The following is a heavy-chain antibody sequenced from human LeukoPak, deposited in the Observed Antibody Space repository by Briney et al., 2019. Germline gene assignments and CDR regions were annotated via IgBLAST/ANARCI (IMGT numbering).Heavy chain of an antibody. V-gene: IGHV4-59*01. J-gene: IGHJ6*04. CDR1: GSSISLFY. D-gene: IGHD2-2*01. Sequence: SETLPLTCNVSGSSISLFYWSWIRQPPGKGLEWIGSFQYNGQSYYNPSLKSRVAMSVDTSKKQLSLRLSSMTAADTAVYYCARRDIVVPRMDVWGKGTTVTVSS. CDR2: FQYNGQS. CDR3: ARRDIVVPRMDV.